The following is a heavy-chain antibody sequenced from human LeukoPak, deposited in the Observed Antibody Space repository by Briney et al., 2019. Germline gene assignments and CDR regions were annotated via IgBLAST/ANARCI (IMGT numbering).Heavy chain of an antibody. Sequence: PGGSLGLSCAASGFTSSYFWLHWARQAPGKGLVWVSRINNDGSSTSYADSVEGRFTISRDNAKNTLSLQMNSLRAEDTAVYYCARTPYYYGMDVWGQGTTVTVSS. D-gene: IGHD3-10*01. V-gene: IGHV3-74*01. CDR1: GFTSSYFW. CDR3: ARTPYYYGMDV. CDR2: INNDGSST. J-gene: IGHJ6*02.